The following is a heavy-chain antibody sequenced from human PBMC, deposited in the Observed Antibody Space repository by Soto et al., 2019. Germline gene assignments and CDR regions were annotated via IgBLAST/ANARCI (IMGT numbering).Heavy chain of an antibody. CDR2: IRDGGEST. V-gene: IGHV3-23*01. Sequence: EVQLLESGGGLVQPGESLRLSCAFSGFIFGNYMMTWVRQAPGKGLEWVSTIRDGGESTYYADSVKGRFTISRENSKNTLYLKMDSLGVEDAAVYYCAPQVHCSVGSCHSDAFDIRGQGTMVTVSS. D-gene: IGHD2-15*01. CDR1: GFIFGNYM. CDR3: APQVHCSVGSCHSDAFDI. J-gene: IGHJ3*02.